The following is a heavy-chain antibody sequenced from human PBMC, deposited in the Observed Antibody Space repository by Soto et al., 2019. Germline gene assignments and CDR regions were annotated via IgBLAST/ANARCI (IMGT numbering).Heavy chain of an antibody. V-gene: IGHV1-8*01. CDR3: ARGGAGYCSGGSCFSYYHGMDV. Sequence: ASVKVSCKASGYTFTSYDINWVRQATGQGLEWMGWMNPNSGNTGYAQKFQGRVTMTRNTSISTAYMELSSLRSEDTAVYYCARGGAGYCSGGSCFSYYHGMDVWGQGTTVTVSS. CDR2: MNPNSGNT. D-gene: IGHD2-15*01. CDR1: GYTFTSYD. J-gene: IGHJ6*02.